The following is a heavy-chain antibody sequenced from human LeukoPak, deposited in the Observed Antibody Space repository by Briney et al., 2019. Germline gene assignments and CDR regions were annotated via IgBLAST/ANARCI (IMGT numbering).Heavy chain of an antibody. CDR2: TRNKAHSYTT. D-gene: IGHD6-19*01. Sequence: PGGSLRLSCAAPGFTFSDHYMDWVRQAPGKGLEWVGRTRNKAHSYTTEYAASVKGRFTISRDDSKSSLYLQMNSLKTEDTAVYYCARGSTGWPGKRGDYWGQGTLVTVSS. CDR1: GFTFSDHY. J-gene: IGHJ4*02. CDR3: ARGSTGWPGKRGDY. V-gene: IGHV3-72*01.